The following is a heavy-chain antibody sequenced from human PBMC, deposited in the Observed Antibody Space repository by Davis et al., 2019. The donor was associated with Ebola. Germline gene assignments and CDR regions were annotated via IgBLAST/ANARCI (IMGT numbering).Heavy chain of an antibody. CDR1: GFTFSSYW. Sequence: GESLKISCAASGFTFSSYWMSWVRQAPGKGLEWVANIKQDGSEKYYVDSVKGRFTISRDDAKNTLFLQMNSLRAEDTAVYYCGISPGAYCYGYCQGSWGQGTLVTVSS. D-gene: IGHD2-21*01. CDR2: IKQDGSEK. J-gene: IGHJ4*02. CDR3: GISPGAYCYGYCQGS. V-gene: IGHV3-7*01.